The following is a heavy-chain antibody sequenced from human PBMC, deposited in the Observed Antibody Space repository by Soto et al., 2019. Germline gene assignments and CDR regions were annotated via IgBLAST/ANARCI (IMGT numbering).Heavy chain of an antibody. CDR2: INDSGGT. D-gene: IGHD3-22*01. V-gene: IGHV4-34*01. CDR3: ARGAGHYYDSSGYYFYYYYGMDV. Sequence: NLIITCAVYSVSFLGFEVRWIRQPPRKGLEWFGEINDSGGTNYNPSLKSRVTISVDTSKNQFSLKLSSVTAADTAVYYCARGAGHYYDSSGYYFYYYYGMDVWGQGTTVT. CDR1: SVSFLGFE. J-gene: IGHJ6*02.